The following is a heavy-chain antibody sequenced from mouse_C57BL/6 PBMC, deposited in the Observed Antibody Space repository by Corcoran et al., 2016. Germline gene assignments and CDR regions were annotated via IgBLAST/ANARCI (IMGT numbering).Heavy chain of an antibody. V-gene: IGHV9-3*01. CDR3: ARFDDYEFAY. J-gene: IGHJ3*01. CDR1: GYTFTTYG. Sequence: QIQLVQSGPELKKPGETVKSSCKASGYTFTTYGMSWVKQAPGKGLKWMGWINTYSGVPTYADDFKGRFAFSLETSASTAYLQINNLKNEDTATNFCARFDDYEFAYWGQGTLVTVSA. CDR2: INTYSGVP. D-gene: IGHD2-4*01.